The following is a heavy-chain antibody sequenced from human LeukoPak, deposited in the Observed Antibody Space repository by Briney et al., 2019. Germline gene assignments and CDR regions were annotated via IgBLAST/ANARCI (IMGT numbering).Heavy chain of an antibody. Sequence: ASVKVSCKASGYTFTSYDINWVRQATGQGLEWMGWMDPNSGNTGYAQKFQGRVTMTRNTSISTAYMELSSLRSEDTAVYYCARGYHRYYYGSGRWYNWFDPWGQGTLVTVSS. CDR1: GYTFTSYD. D-gene: IGHD3-10*01. CDR3: ARGYHRYYYGSGRWYNWFDP. V-gene: IGHV1-8*01. J-gene: IGHJ5*02. CDR2: MDPNSGNT.